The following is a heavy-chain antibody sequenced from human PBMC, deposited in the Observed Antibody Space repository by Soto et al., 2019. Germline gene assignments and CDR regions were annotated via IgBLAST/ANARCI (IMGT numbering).Heavy chain of an antibody. V-gene: IGHV4-59*12. CDR3: ARAGGLGAVAVDY. Sequence: PSETLSLTCTVSGGSIGSYYWSWIRQPPGKGLEWIGYIYYSGSTNYNPSLKSRVTISVDTSKNQFSLKLSSVTAADTAVYYCARAGGLGAVAVDYWGQGTLVTVSS. D-gene: IGHD6-19*01. CDR1: GGSIGSYY. J-gene: IGHJ4*02. CDR2: IYYSGST.